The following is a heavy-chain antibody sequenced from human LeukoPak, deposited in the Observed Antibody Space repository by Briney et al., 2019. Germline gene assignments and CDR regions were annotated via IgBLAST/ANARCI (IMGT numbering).Heavy chain of an antibody. CDR2: ISYDGSNK. CDR1: GFTFSSYA. Sequence: GGSLRLSCAASGFTFSSYAMHWVRQAPGKGLEWVAVISYDGSNKYYADSVKGRFTISRDNSKNTLYLQMNSLRAEDTAVYYCARDGAEQWLVPYDYWGQGTLVTVSS. J-gene: IGHJ4*02. V-gene: IGHV3-30-3*01. D-gene: IGHD6-19*01. CDR3: ARDGAEQWLVPYDY.